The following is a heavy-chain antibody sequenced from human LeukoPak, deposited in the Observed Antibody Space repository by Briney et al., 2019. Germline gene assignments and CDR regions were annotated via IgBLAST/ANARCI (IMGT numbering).Heavy chain of an antibody. CDR2: ISGSGGST. Sequence: GGSLRLSGSASGITFSSYAMSWVRQAPGKGLEWVSVISGSGGSTYYADSVKGRFTISRDNSKNTVYLQMNSLRAEDTAVYYCAKGASGSGEFDYWGQGTLVTVSS. CDR1: GITFSSYA. CDR3: AKGASGSGEFDY. V-gene: IGHV3-23*01. D-gene: IGHD5-12*01. J-gene: IGHJ4*02.